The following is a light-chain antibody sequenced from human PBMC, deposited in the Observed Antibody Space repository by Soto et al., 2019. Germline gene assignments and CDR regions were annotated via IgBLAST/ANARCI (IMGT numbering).Light chain of an antibody. CDR3: AAWDDSLNGVV. V-gene: IGLV1-44*01. CDR2: SNN. Sequence: QLVLTQPPSASGTPGQRVTISCSGSSSNIGSNTVNWYQQLPGTAPKLLIYSNNQRPSGVPDRFSGSKSGTSASLAISGLQSEDEADYYCAAWDDSLNGVVFDGGTKVTVL. J-gene: IGLJ2*01. CDR1: SSNIGSNT.